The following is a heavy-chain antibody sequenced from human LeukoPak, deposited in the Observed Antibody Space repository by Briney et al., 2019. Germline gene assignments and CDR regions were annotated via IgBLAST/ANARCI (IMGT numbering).Heavy chain of an antibody. D-gene: IGHD3-3*01. CDR1: GGSFSGYS. Sequence: PSETLSLTCAVYGGSFSGYSWNWIRQPPGKGLEWIGEINRSGSTNYNPSLKSRVTISVDTSKNQFSLRLSSVTAADTAVYYCARLHRGTTIFGVVIIEGGFDYWGQGTLVTVSS. CDR3: ARLHRGTTIFGVVIIEGGFDY. CDR2: INRSGST. V-gene: IGHV4-34*01. J-gene: IGHJ4*02.